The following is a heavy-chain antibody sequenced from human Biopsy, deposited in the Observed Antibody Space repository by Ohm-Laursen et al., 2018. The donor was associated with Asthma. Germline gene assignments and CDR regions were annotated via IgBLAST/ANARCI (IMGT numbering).Heavy chain of an antibody. J-gene: IGHJ3*01. CDR1: GYSFTTYY. Sequence: GESLRISCNGSGYSFTTYYVTWVRQLPGKGLEWMGRIDPSDSYTIYSPSFQGHVTISVDKSISTAYLQWSTLLASDSAMYFCVTQDDSSGAGALTFWGQGTMVTVSS. D-gene: IGHD3-22*01. CDR2: IDPSDSYT. V-gene: IGHV5-10-1*01. CDR3: VTQDDSSGAGALTF.